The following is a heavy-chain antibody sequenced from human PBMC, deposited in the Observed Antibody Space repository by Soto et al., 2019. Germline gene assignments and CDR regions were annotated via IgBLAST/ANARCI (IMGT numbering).Heavy chain of an antibody. D-gene: IGHD5-18*01. CDR1: GFTFSGSA. J-gene: IGHJ5*02. CDR2: IRSKVNSYAT. V-gene: IGHV3-73*02. Sequence: EVQLVESGGGLVQPGGSLKLSCAASGFTFSGSAMHWVRQASGKGLEWVGRIRSKVNSYATAYAASVKGRFTISRDDSKNTAYLQMNSLKTEDTAVYYCTRQRGYSSEQCWFDPWGQGTLVTVSS. CDR3: TRQRGYSSEQCWFDP.